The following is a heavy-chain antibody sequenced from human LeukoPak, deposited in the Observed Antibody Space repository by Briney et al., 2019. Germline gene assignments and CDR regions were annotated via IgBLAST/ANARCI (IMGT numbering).Heavy chain of an antibody. J-gene: IGHJ3*01. D-gene: IGHD6-19*01. V-gene: IGHV4-61*02. CDR1: GGSISSGSYY. CDR3: ARVNIAVAGDASDV. Sequence: SETLSLTCTVSGGSISSGSYYWSWIRQPAGKGLEWIGRIYTSGSTNYNPSLKSRVTISVDTSKNQFSLKLSSVTAADTAVYYCARVNIAVAGDASDVWGRGTMVTVSS. CDR2: IYTSGST.